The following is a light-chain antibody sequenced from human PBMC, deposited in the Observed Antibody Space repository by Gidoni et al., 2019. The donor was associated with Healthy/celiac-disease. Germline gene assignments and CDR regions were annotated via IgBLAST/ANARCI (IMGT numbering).Light chain of an antibody. V-gene: IGKV1-33*01. CDR3: QRYDNRPPRT. CDR1: QDISNY. CDR2: DAS. J-gene: IGKJ5*01. Sequence: DIQMTQSLSSLSASVGDRVTITCQASQDISNYLNWYQQKPGKAPKLLIYDASNLETGVPSRFSGSGSGTDFTFTISSLQPEDIATYYCQRYDNRPPRTFGQGTRLEIK.